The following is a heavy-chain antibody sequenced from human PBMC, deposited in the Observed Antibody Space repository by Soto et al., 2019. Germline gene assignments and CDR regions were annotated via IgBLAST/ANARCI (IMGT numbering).Heavy chain of an antibody. J-gene: IGHJ6*02. D-gene: IGHD3-10*01. Sequence: QVHLVQSGAGVKKPGSSVKVSCKTSGGSFNNYAVSWVRQAPGQGLEWMGGIIPNFDTPNYAQKFQDRVTIVADKSTSTVYMELRSLRSNDTAVYYCAVAMVREILIFESSGMHVWGQGTTVIVSS. V-gene: IGHV1-69*06. CDR3: AVAMVREILIFESSGMHV. CDR1: GGSFNNYA. CDR2: IIPNFDTP.